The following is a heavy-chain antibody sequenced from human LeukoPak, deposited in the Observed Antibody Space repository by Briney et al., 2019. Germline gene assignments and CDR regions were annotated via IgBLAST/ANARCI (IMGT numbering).Heavy chain of an antibody. CDR1: GGSISSYY. J-gene: IGHJ3*02. Sequence: SETLSLTCTVSGGSISSYYWSWIRQPPGKGLEWIGYIYYSGSTNYNPSLKSRVTISVDTSKNQFSLKLSSVTAADTAVYYCARRYYYDSSGPTPFDIWGQGTMVTVSS. CDR2: IYYSGST. V-gene: IGHV4-59*08. D-gene: IGHD3-22*01. CDR3: ARRYYYDSSGPTPFDI.